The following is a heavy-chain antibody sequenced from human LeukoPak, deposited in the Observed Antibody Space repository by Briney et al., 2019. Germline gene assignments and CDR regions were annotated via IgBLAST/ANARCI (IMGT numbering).Heavy chain of an antibody. CDR3: ARDRSIAAAGAYYYYGMDV. Sequence: GGSLRLSCAASGFTFSSYSMNWVRQAPGKGLEWVSSISSSSSYIYYADSVKGRFTISRDNAKNSLYLQMNSLRAEDTAVYYCARDRSIAAAGAYYYYGMDVWGQGTTVTVSS. J-gene: IGHJ6*02. D-gene: IGHD6-13*01. CDR1: GFTFSSYS. CDR2: ISSSSSYI. V-gene: IGHV3-21*01.